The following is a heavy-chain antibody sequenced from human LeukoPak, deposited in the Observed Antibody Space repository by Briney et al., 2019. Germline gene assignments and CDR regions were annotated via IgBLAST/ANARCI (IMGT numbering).Heavy chain of an antibody. Sequence: PSETLSLTCTVSGGSISSYYWSWIRQPPGKGLEWIGYIYYSGSTNYNPSLKSRVTISVDTSKNQFSLKLSSVAAADTAVYYCARHYNRMHYDFWSGYPGAFDIWGQGTMVTVSS. V-gene: IGHV4-59*08. CDR3: ARHYNRMHYDFWSGYPGAFDI. J-gene: IGHJ3*02. CDR1: GGSISSYY. D-gene: IGHD3-3*01. CDR2: IYYSGST.